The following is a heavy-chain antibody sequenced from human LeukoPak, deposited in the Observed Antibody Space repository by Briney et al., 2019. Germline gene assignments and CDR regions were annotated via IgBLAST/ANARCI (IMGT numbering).Heavy chain of an antibody. V-gene: IGHV4-4*07. D-gene: IGHD6-19*01. CDR3: ARDRQAVAGTTLYYVDY. J-gene: IGHJ4*02. CDR1: GGSISSYY. CDR2: IYTSGST. Sequence: SETLSLTCTVSGGSISSYYWSWIRQPAGKGVEWIGRIYTSGSTNYNPSLKSRVTMSVDTSKNQFSLKLSSVTAADTAVYYCARDRQAVAGTTLYYVDYWGQGTLVTVSS.